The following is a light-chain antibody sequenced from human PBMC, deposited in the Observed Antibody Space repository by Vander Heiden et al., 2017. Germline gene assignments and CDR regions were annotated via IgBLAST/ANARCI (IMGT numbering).Light chain of an antibody. J-gene: IGKJ4*01. CDR2: WAS. CDR3: RQYYITELT. CDR1: QSLLYNSNNRNY. V-gene: IGKV4-1*01. Sequence: DIVITHSPVSLAVSLGERATINCKSSQSLLYNSNNRNYLAWCQQKSGQPPKLLIYWASTRESGVPDRFSGRGSGTDFPLTISSLQAEDVAIYYCRQYYITELTFGEETKVEIK.